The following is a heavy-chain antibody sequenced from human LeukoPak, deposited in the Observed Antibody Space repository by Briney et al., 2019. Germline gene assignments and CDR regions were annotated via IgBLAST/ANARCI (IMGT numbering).Heavy chain of an antibody. V-gene: IGHV5-51*01. CDR1: GYSFTSYW. Sequence: GESLKISRKGSGYSFTSYWIGWVRQMPGKGLEWMGITYPGDSDTRYSPSFQGQVTISADKSISTAYLQWSSLKASDTAMYYCARLGDYSNYGVPYYMDVWGKGTTVTVSS. D-gene: IGHD4-11*01. J-gene: IGHJ6*03. CDR2: TYPGDSDT. CDR3: ARLGDYSNYGVPYYMDV.